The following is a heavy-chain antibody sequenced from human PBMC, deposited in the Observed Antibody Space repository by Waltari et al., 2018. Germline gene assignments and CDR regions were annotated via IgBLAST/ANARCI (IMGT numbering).Heavy chain of an antibody. CDR1: GYTFTSYG. V-gene: IGHV1-69*05. Sequence: QVQLVQSGAEVKKPGASVKVSCKASGYTFTSYGISWVRQAPGQGLEWMGGIIPIFGTANYAQKFQGRVTITTDESTSTAYMELSSLRSEDTAVYYCARPSGNYGSGRRDAFDIWGQGTMVTVSS. CDR3: ARPSGNYGSGRRDAFDI. D-gene: IGHD3-10*01. J-gene: IGHJ3*02. CDR2: IIPIFGTA.